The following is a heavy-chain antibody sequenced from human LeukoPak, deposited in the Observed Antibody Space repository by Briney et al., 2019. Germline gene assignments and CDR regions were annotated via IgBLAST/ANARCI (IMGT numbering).Heavy chain of an antibody. V-gene: IGHV1-24*01. Sequence: ASVKVSCKVSGYTLTELSMHWVRQAPGKGLEWMGGFDPEDGETIYAQKFQGRVTMTEDTSTDTAYMELSSLRSEDTAVYYCAKDAPTSTTAYYYYGMDVWGQGTTVTVSS. J-gene: IGHJ6*02. CDR1: GYTLTELS. D-gene: IGHD4-4*01. CDR3: AKDAPTSTTAYYYYGMDV. CDR2: FDPEDGET.